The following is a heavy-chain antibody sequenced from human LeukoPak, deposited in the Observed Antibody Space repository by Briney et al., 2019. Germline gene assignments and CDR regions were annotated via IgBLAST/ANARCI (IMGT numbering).Heavy chain of an antibody. CDR3: ARERSGNWFDP. D-gene: IGHD3-3*01. Sequence: ASVKVSCKASGYTFNDYYIHWVRQAPGQGLEWTGWINPNSGGTNYAQKFQGRVTMTRDTSISTAYMELSRLRSDDTAVYYCARERSGNWFDPWGQGTLVTVSS. V-gene: IGHV1-2*02. CDR1: GYTFNDYY. CDR2: INPNSGGT. J-gene: IGHJ5*02.